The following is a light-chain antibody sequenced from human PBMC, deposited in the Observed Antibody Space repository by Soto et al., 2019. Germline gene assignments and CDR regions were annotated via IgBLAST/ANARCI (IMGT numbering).Light chain of an antibody. V-gene: IGKV3-11*01. CDR3: LHRNNWPRT. CDR2: HAS. CDR1: QSVSSY. Sequence: EIVLTQSPATLSLSPGERATLSCRASQSVSSYLAWYQQKPGQAPRLLIYHASNRATGIPARFSGSGSGTDFTLTISSLEPEDFAIYYCLHRNNWPRTFGQGTKLEIK. J-gene: IGKJ2*01.